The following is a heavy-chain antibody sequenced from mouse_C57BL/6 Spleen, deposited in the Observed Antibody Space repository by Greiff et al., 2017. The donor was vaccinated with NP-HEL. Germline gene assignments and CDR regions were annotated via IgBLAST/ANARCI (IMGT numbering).Heavy chain of an antibody. Sequence: VKLQQPGAELVKPGASVKLSCKASGYTFTSYWMHWVKQRPGQGLEWLGMIHPNSGSTNYNEKFKSKATLTVDKSTSTAYMQLSSLTSEDSAVYYCARDDTTFGDAMDYWGQGTSVTVSS. CDR3: ARDDTTFGDAMDY. J-gene: IGHJ4*01. CDR2: IHPNSGST. CDR1: GYTFTSYW. D-gene: IGHD5-5*01. V-gene: IGHV1-64*01.